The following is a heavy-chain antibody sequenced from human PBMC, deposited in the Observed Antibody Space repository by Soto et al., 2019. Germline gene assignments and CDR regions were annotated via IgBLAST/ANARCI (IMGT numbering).Heavy chain of an antibody. CDR3: ARDKITGLFDY. Sequence: PSETLSLTCNVSGGSISSYYWTWIRQPPGKGLEWIGYIYYSGSTNYNPSLKSRVTISVDTSKNQFSLKLSSLTAADTAVYYCARDKITGLFDYWGQGTLVTVSS. J-gene: IGHJ4*02. D-gene: IGHD2-8*02. V-gene: IGHV4-59*01. CDR1: GGSISSYY. CDR2: IYYSGST.